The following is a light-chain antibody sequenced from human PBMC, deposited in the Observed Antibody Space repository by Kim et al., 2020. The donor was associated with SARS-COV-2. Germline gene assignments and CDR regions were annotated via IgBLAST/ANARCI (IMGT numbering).Light chain of an antibody. CDR2: GAS. CDR3: QQYGNSPPNT. V-gene: IGKV3-20*01. J-gene: IGKJ2*01. CDR1: QSVSSSD. Sequence: EIVLTQSPGTLSLSPGERATLSCRASQSVSSSDLAWYQQKPGQAPRLLIYGASSRATGIPDRFSGSGSGTDFTLTISRLEPEDFAVYYCQQYGNSPPNTFGQGTKLEIK.